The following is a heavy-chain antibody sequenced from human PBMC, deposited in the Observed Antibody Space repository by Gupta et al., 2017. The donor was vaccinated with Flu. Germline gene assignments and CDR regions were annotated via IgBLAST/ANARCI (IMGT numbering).Heavy chain of an antibody. V-gene: IGHV3-73*01. CDR1: GFSFSDSA. CDR2: VRSITNRYAT. Sequence: EVQLVESGGGFVQPGGSLRLPCAASGFSFSDSAMHWVRQASGKGLEWLGRVRSITNRYATVYAASVKGRFTISRDDSKNMMYLQMNSLKTDDTAVYYCARLRITIYDYNYDMDVWGQGTTVTVSS. D-gene: IGHD3-3*01. J-gene: IGHJ6*02. CDR3: ARLRITIYDYNYDMDV.